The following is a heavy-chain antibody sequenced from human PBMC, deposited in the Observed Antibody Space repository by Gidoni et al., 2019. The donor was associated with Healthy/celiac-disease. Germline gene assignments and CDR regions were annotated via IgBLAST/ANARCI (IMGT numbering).Heavy chain of an antibody. D-gene: IGHD6-19*01. CDR1: GFTFSSYE. J-gene: IGHJ3*02. CDR2: IGTAGDT. V-gene: IGHV3-13*04. CDR3: ARGQWPSNDAFDI. Sequence: EVQLVEAGGGLVQPGGSLRLSCGAAGFTFSSYEMHWVRQATGKGLECVSAIGTAGDTYYPGSVKGRFTISRENAKNSLYLQMNSLSAGDTAVYYCARGQWPSNDAFDIWGQGTMVTVSS.